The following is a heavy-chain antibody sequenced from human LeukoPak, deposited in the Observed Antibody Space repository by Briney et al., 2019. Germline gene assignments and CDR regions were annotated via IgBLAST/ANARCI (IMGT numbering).Heavy chain of an antibody. J-gene: IGHJ4*02. CDR2: ISGSGDTT. V-gene: IGHV3-23*01. Sequence: GGSLRLSCAASGFTFSSFAMNWVRQAPGKGLEWVSIISGSGDTTHYTDSVKGRFTVSRDNSKNTLYLQMNSLRAEDTAVYYCASLSPLGPIDYWGQGTLVTVSS. CDR1: GFTFSSFA. D-gene: IGHD3-3*02. CDR3: ASLSPLGPIDY.